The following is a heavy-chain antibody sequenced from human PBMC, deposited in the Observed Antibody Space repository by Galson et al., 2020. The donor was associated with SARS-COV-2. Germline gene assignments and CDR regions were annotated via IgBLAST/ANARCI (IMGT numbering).Heavy chain of an antibody. J-gene: IGHJ5*02. V-gene: IGHV5-10-1*01. CDR1: GYSFTTYW. Sequence: HGESLKISCKGSGYSFTTYWISWVRQMPGKGLERMGRIDPSDSYTNYSPSFQGHVTISADKSISTAYLQWSSLKASDTAMYYCARARPPAGTFDPWGQGTLVTVSS. D-gene: IGHD1-1*01. CDR2: IDPSDSYT. CDR3: ARARPPAGTFDP.